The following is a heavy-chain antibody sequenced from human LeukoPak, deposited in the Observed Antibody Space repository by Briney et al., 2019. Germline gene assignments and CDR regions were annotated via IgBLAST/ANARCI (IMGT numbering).Heavy chain of an antibody. D-gene: IGHD1-20*01. CDR2: ISSSSSYI. Sequence: GGSLRLSCAASTFTFSSSTMNWVRQAPGKGLEWVSSISSSSSYINYADSVKGRFTISRDNAKNSLYLQMNSLRAEDTAVYYCAREYNSPNGFDYWGQGTLVTVSS. V-gene: IGHV3-21*01. CDR3: AREYNSPNGFDY. CDR1: TFTFSSST. J-gene: IGHJ4*02.